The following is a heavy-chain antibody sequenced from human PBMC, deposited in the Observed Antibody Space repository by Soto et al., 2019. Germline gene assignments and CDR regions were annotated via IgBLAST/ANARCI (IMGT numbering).Heavy chain of an antibody. Sequence: QVRLQESGPGLVKPSETLSLTCTVSGGSISSYYWSWIRQPPGKGLEWIGYMYNTGSTIYNPSLRSRVTISVDTSKNQFSLKLNSVPDADTAVYYCARDLWGYCGADCYPLDVWGQGTTVTVSS. J-gene: IGHJ6*02. CDR2: MYNTGST. CDR3: ARDLWGYCGADCYPLDV. V-gene: IGHV4-59*01. CDR1: GGSISSYY. D-gene: IGHD2-21*02.